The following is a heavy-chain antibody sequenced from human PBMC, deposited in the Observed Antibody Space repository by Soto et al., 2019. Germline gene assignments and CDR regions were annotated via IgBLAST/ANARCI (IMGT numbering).Heavy chain of an antibody. J-gene: IGHJ6*02. Sequence: QVQLVESGGGVVQPGRSLRLSCAASGFTFSSYAMHWVRQAPGKGLEWVAVISYDGSNKYYADSVKGRFTISRDNSKNTLYLQMNSLRAEDTAVYYCARDRVKYYDIGGGMDVWGHGTTVTVSS. CDR3: ARDRVKYYDIGGGMDV. V-gene: IGHV3-30-3*01. CDR2: ISYDGSNK. CDR1: GFTFSSYA. D-gene: IGHD3-9*01.